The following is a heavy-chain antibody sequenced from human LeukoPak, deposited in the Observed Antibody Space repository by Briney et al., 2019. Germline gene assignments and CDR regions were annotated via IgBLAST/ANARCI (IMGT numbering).Heavy chain of an antibody. V-gene: IGHV3-73*01. J-gene: IGHJ4*02. Sequence: TGGSLRLSCAASGFTFSGSALHWVRQASGKGLEWVGRIRSTANGYATAYAASVKGRFTISRDDSKNTAYLQMNSLKTEDTAVYYCTTRWGIVGATPADYWGQGTLVTVSS. CDR2: IRSTANGYAT. CDR3: TTRWGIVGATPADY. CDR1: GFTFSGSA. D-gene: IGHD1-26*01.